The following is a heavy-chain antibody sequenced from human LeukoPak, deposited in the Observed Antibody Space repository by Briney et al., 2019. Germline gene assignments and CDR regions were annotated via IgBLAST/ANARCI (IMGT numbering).Heavy chain of an antibody. CDR2: ISGSGSRT. CDR1: GFTFSRCA. D-gene: IGHD3-22*01. Sequence: GGSLRLSCAASGFTFSRCAMGWVRQTPGKGLEWVGGISGSGSRTYYADAVKGRFNISRDNSKNTLYLQINSLRAEDTAVYYCVKDANYFDSGSYLIPFDSWGQGTLVTVSS. CDR3: VKDANYFDSGSYLIPFDS. V-gene: IGHV3-23*01. J-gene: IGHJ4*02.